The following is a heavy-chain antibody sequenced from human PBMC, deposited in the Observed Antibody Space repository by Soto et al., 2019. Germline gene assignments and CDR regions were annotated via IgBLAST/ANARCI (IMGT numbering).Heavy chain of an antibody. CDR3: ARAISGYVT. Sequence: QVQLVQSGAEVKKPGASVKVSCKASGITSTTYAIHWVRQAPGQGLEWMGWINTGNDNTRYSQRFLGRVSLTTDTSASTASMDLSSLTSEDTAVYYCARAISGYVTWGQGTLITVSS. V-gene: IGHV1-3*04. D-gene: IGHD5-12*01. CDR2: INTGNDNT. CDR1: GITSTTYA. J-gene: IGHJ5*02.